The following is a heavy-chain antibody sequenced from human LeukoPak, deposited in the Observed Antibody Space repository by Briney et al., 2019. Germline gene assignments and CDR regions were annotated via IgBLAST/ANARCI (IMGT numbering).Heavy chain of an antibody. V-gene: IGHV3-23*01. Sequence: GGSLRLSCAASGFTFTTYAMNWVRQAPGKGLEWVSTISGSGDTTYYADSVKGRFTISRDNSKNTLYLQMNSLRAEDTAVYYCAKRASGSGTSLYYFDYWGQGTLVTVSS. D-gene: IGHD3-10*01. CDR1: GFTFTTYA. J-gene: IGHJ4*02. CDR3: AKRASGSGTSLYYFDY. CDR2: ISGSGDTT.